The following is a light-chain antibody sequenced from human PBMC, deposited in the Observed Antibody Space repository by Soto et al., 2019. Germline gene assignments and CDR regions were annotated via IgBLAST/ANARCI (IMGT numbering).Light chain of an antibody. V-gene: IGKV3-20*01. CDR3: QQYGTSTGT. Sequence: EIVLTQCPATLALSPGERGTRSCRASQSVSSYLAWYQQKPGQAPRLLIYDASSRAPGIPDRFSGSGSGTDFALTLSRLEPEDFAVYSCQQYGTSTGTFGQGTKVHI. CDR2: DAS. J-gene: IGKJ1*01. CDR1: QSVSSY.